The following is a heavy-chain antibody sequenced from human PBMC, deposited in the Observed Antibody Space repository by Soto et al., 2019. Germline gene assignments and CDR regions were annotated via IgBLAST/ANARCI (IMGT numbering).Heavy chain of an antibody. D-gene: IGHD3-10*01. CDR1: GGTFSSYT. V-gene: IGHV1-69*02. J-gene: IGHJ6*02. CDR3: ARFRGSYGLDV. CDR2: IIPILNIA. Sequence: QVQLVHSGAEVKKPGSSVKVSCKASGGTFSSYTISWVRQAPGQGLEWMGRIIPILNIANYAQKFQGRVTITADKSTSTAYMELSSLRSADTAVYDCARFRGSYGLDVWGQGSTVTVSS.